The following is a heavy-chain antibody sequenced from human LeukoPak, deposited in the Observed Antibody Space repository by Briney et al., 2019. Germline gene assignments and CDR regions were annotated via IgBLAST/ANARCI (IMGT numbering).Heavy chain of an antibody. CDR1: GYTFTGYF. D-gene: IGHD5-18*01. Sequence: ASVKVSCKASGYTFTGYFIHWVRQAPGQGLEWMGWFDLNSGGTNYAQKFQGRVAITRDTSIATAYMELSRLTSDDTAVYYCAGGGYSYGPSLGDWGQGTLVTVSS. CDR3: AGGGYSYGPSLGD. CDR2: FDLNSGGT. V-gene: IGHV1-2*02. J-gene: IGHJ4*02.